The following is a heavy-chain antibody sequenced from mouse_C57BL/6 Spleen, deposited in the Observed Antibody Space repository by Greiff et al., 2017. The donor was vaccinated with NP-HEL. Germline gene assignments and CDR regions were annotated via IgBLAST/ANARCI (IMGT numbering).Heavy chain of an antibody. J-gene: IGHJ4*01. CDR3: ARRDYGTVYYAMDY. V-gene: IGHV14-2*01. D-gene: IGHD2-4*01. CDR2: IDPEDGET. CDR1: GFNIKDYH. Sequence: EVQRVESGAELVKPGASVKLSCTASGFNIKDYHMHWVKQRTEQGLEWIGRIDPEDGETKYAPKFQGKATITADTSSNTAYLQLSSLTSEDTAVYYCARRDYGTVYYAMDYWGQGTSVTVSS.